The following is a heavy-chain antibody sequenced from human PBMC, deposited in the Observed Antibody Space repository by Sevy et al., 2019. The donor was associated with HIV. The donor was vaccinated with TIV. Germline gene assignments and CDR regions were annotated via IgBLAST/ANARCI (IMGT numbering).Heavy chain of an antibody. D-gene: IGHD2-15*01. V-gene: IGHV3-11*01. CDR2: ISSSGSTI. J-gene: IGHJ6*02. CDR1: GFTFSDYY. CDR3: ARARPTVVVVAAPYYYGMDV. Sequence: GGSLRLSCAASGFTFSDYYMSWIRQAPGKGMEWVSYISSSGSTIYYAHSVKGRFTISRDNAKNSLYLQMNSLRAEDTAVYYCARARPTVVVVAAPYYYGMDVWGQGTTVTVSS.